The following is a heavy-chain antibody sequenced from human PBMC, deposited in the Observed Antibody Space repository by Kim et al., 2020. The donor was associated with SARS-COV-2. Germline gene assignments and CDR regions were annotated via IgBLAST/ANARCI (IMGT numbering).Heavy chain of an antibody. CDR3: ARVFNVLGSSWFRYFDL. V-gene: IGHV3-74*01. Sequence: GGSLRLSCAASGFTFSSYWMHWVRQAPGKGLVWVSRINSDGSSTSYADSVKGRFTISRDNAKNTLYLQMNSLRAEDTAVYYCARVFNVLGSSWFRYFDLWGRGTLVTVSS. J-gene: IGHJ2*01. CDR1: GFTFSSYW. D-gene: IGHD6-13*01. CDR2: INSDGSST.